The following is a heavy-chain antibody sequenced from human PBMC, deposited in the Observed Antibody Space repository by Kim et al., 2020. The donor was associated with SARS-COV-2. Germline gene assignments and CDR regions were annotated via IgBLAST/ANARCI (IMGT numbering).Heavy chain of an antibody. D-gene: IGHD3-10*01. CDR1: GFSFSNFP. V-gene: IGHV3-23*01. J-gene: IGHJ4*02. CDR3: AKEMEVGLSTMDY. Sequence: GGSLRLSCAASGFSFSNFPMSRVRQAPGRGLEWVSAISASGGHTYYTPSVRGRLTVSRDNSENTLFLQMSSLGVDDTAVYYCAKEMEVGLSTMDYWGQG. CDR2: ISASGGHT.